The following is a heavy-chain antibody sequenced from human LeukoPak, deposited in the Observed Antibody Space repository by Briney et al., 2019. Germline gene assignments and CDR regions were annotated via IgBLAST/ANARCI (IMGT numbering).Heavy chain of an antibody. D-gene: IGHD2-21*01. CDR1: GFTFSSYS. CDR3: CIQSPYYYYGMDV. V-gene: IGHV3-23*01. CDR2: ISGSGGST. Sequence: PGGSLRLSCAASGFTFSSYSMNWVRQAPGKGLEWVSAISGSGGSTYYADSVKGRFTISRDNSKNTLYLQMNSLRAEDTAVYCCCIQSPYYYYGMDVWGQGTLVTVSS. J-gene: IGHJ6*02.